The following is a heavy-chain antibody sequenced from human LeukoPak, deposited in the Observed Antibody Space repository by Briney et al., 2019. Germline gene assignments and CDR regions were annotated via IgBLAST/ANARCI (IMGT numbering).Heavy chain of an antibody. CDR2: ISYDGSNK. Sequence: PGGSLRLSCAASGFTFSSYGMHWVRQAPGKGLEWVAVISYDGSNKYYADSVKGRFTISRDNSKNTLYLQMNSLRAEDTAVYYCAKDAPMVRGGLIDYWGQGTLVTVSS. J-gene: IGHJ4*02. CDR3: AKDAPMVRGGLIDY. CDR1: GFTFSSYG. V-gene: IGHV3-30*18. D-gene: IGHD3-10*01.